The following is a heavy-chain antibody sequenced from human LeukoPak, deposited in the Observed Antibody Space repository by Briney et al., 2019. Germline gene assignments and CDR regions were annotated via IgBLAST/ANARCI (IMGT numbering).Heavy chain of an antibody. J-gene: IGHJ4*02. CDR1: GFTFSSYG. CDR2: IWYDGSNK. D-gene: IGHD3-22*01. V-gene: IGHV3-33*01. CDR3: ARDFGDSSGHFDY. Sequence: GGSLRLSCAASGFTFSSYGMHWVRQAPGKGLEWVAVIWYDGSNKYYADSVKGRFTISRDNSKNTLYLQMNSLRAEDTAVYYCARDFGDSSGHFDYWGQGTLVTVSS.